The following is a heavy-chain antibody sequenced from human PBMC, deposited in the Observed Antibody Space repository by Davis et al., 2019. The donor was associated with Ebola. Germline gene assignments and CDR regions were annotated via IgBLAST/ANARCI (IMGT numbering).Heavy chain of an antibody. CDR3: ARETTVTLIDY. J-gene: IGHJ4*02. V-gene: IGHV4-31*11. Sequence: SETLSLTCAVSGGSISSGGYYWSWIRQHPGKGLEWIGYIYYSGSTYYNPSLKSRVTISVDKSKNQFSLKLSSVTAADTAVYYCARETTVTLIDYWGQGTLVTVSS. CDR2: IYYSGST. D-gene: IGHD4-17*01. CDR1: GGSISSGGYY.